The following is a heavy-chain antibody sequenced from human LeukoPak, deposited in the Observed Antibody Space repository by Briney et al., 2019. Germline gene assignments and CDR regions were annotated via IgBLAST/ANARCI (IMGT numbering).Heavy chain of an antibody. Sequence: SETLSLTCTVSGYSISSGYYWGWIRQPPGKGLEWIGSIYHSGSTYYNPSLKSRVTISVDTSKNQFSLKLSSVTAADTAVYYCARQSEQDYDILTGSYRGYFDYWGQGTLVTVSS. J-gene: IGHJ4*02. D-gene: IGHD3-9*01. CDR3: ARQSEQDYDILTGSYRGYFDY. V-gene: IGHV4-38-2*02. CDR1: GYSISSGYY. CDR2: IYHSGST.